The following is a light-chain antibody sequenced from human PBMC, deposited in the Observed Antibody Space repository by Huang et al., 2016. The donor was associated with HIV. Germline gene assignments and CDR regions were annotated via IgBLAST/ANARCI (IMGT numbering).Light chain of an antibody. J-gene: IGKJ1*01. V-gene: IGKV1-27*01. CDR2: AAS. CDR3: QKYDSAPRT. Sequence: IEMTQSPPSLSASIGDRVTLTCRASRGISTCLAWYQQKPGKPPKLLIYAASILPAGVPSRFSGSGSGTDFTLTISSLQPEDVAYYYCQKYDSAPRTFGQGTKVELK. CDR1: RGISTC.